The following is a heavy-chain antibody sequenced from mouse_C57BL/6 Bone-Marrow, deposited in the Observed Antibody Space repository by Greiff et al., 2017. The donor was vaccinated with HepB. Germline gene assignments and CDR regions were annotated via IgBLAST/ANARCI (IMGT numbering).Heavy chain of an antibody. V-gene: IGHV2-5*01. J-gene: IGHJ4*01. D-gene: IGHD2-4*01. CDR1: GFSLTSYG. CDR3: AKQGSIFYDSMDY. Sequence: VQLQQSGPGLVQPSPSLSITCTVSGFSLTSYGVHWVRQSPGKGLEWLGVIWRGGSTDYNAAFMSRLSITKDNSKSQVFFKMNSLQADDTSIYYCAKQGSIFYDSMDYWGQGTSVTVSS. CDR2: IWRGGST.